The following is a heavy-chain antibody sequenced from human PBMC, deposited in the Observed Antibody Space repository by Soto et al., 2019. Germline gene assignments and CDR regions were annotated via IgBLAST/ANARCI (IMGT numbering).Heavy chain of an antibody. Sequence: PGGSLRLSCTAPGFTFGDYAMSWVRQAPGKGLEWVGFIRSKAYGGPTEYAAAVKGRFTISRDDSKSTAYLQMNSLKSEDTGAYYCTSGRAYYDYWGQGTLVTVSS. CDR3: TSGRAYYDY. CDR1: GFTFGDYA. CDR2: IRSKAYGGPT. D-gene: IGHD1-26*01. J-gene: IGHJ4*02. V-gene: IGHV3-49*04.